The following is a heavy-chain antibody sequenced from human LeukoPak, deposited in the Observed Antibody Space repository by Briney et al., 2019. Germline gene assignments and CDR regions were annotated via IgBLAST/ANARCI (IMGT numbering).Heavy chain of an antibody. V-gene: IGHV3-15*01. D-gene: IGHD2-2*01. CDR2: IKSKTDGGTT. J-gene: IGHJ4*02. CDR1: GFTFINAW. CDR3: TTEPPMDFFVVLPG. Sequence: PGGSLRLSCAASGFTFINAWMNWVRQAPGQGLEWVGRIKSKTDGGTTDYAAPVKGRFTISRDDSKNTLYLQMNSLKTEDTAVYYCTTEPPMDFFVVLPGWGQGTLVTVSS.